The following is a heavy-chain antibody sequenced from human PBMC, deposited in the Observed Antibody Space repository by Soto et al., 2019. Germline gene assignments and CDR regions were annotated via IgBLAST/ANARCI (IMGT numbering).Heavy chain of an antibody. D-gene: IGHD2-2*01. J-gene: IGHJ3*01. Sequence: PGGSLRLSCAASGFTFSTYAMTWVRQTPGKGLEWVAAISGSGTYSYYADSLKGRFTISRDNSKKTVYLQMNSLRAEDTAVYYWAKYQGRGIPGGFDAFDFWGQGTMVTVSS. CDR1: GFTFSTYA. CDR2: ISGSGTYS. V-gene: IGHV3-23*01. CDR3: AKYQGRGIPGGFDAFDF.